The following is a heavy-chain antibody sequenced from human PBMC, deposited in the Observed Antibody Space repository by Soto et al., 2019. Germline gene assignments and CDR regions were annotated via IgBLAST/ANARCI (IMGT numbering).Heavy chain of an antibody. CDR2: IYYSGST. Sequence: SETLSLTCTVSGGSISSSSYYWGWIRQPPGKGLEWIGSIYYSGSTYYNPSLKSRVTISVDTSKNQFSLKLSSVTAADTAVYYCARRGYDFWSGKNYYYMDVWGKRTTVTVSS. V-gene: IGHV4-39*01. D-gene: IGHD3-3*01. J-gene: IGHJ6*03. CDR1: GGSISSSSYY. CDR3: ARRGYDFWSGKNYYYMDV.